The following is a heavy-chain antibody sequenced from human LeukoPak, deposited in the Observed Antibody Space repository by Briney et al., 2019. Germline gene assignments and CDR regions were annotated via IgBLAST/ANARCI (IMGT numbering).Heavy chain of an antibody. CDR1: GGSTSSYY. Sequence: SETLSLTCTVSGGSTSSYYWSWIRQPPGKGLEWIGNIYYSGSPNYNPSLKSRVTISVDTSKNQFSLKLSSVTAADTAVYYCAGYSDSSVDYWGQGTLVIVSP. V-gene: IGHV4-59*01. D-gene: IGHD6-6*01. J-gene: IGHJ4*02. CDR3: AGYSDSSVDY. CDR2: IYYSGSP.